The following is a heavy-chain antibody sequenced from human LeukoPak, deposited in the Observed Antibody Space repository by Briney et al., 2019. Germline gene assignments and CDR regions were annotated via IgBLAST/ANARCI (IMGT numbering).Heavy chain of an antibody. J-gene: IGHJ4*02. CDR3: AGLSYTYVPI. Sequence: SETLSLTCTVSGGSISSSSYYWGWIRQPPGKGLEWIGSIYYSGSTYYNPSLKSRVTISVDTSKNHFSLQLNSVTPEDTAVYYCAGLSYTYVPIWGQGTLVTVSS. CDR1: GGSISSSSYY. CDR2: IYYSGST. D-gene: IGHD5-18*01. V-gene: IGHV4-39*02.